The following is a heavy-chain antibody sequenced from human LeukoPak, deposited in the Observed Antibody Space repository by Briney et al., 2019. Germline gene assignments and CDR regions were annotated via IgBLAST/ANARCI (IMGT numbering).Heavy chain of an antibody. Sequence: ASVKMSCTTSGYTFTDYYMHWVRHVPGQGLVRMWWVKPNSGTTNYAQKFQGRVILTTDTTTNTAYMELNRLTSDDTAVYYCAGDRITMVRGVRYWFDHWGQGTLVTVSS. CDR2: VKPNSGTT. J-gene: IGHJ5*02. CDR3: AGDRITMVRGVRYWFDH. D-gene: IGHD3-10*01. CDR1: GYTFTDYY. V-gene: IGHV1-2*02.